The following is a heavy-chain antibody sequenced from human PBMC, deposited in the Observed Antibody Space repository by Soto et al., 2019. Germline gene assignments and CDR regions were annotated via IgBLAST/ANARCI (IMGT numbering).Heavy chain of an antibody. J-gene: IGHJ5*02. CDR1: GGSFSGYY. CDR3: ARGPPNIVVVVAATTGWFDP. V-gene: IGHV4-34*01. CDR2: INHSGST. D-gene: IGHD2-15*01. Sequence: SETLSLTCAVYGGSFSGYYWSWIRQPPGKGLEWIGEINHSGSTNYNPSLKSRVTISVDTSKNQFSLKLSSVTAADTAVYYCARGPPNIVVVVAATTGWFDPWGQGTLVTVSS.